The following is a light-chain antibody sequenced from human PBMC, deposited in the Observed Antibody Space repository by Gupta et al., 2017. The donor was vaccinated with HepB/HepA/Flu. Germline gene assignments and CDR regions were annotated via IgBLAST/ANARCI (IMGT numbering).Light chain of an antibody. J-gene: IGKJ4*01. V-gene: IGKV3-11*01. Sequence: IVLTQSPATLSLSPGERATLSCRASQRVGNYLAWYQHKRGQAPRLLIYDASNRATGIPARISGSGSGTDFTLSISSLEPEDFAVYYCQQRYNWPLTFGGGTKVE. CDR3: QQRYNWPLT. CDR1: QRVGNY. CDR2: DAS.